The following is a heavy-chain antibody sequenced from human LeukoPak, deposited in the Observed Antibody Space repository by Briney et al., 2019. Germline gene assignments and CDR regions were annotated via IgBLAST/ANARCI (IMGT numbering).Heavy chain of an antibody. CDR3: ARGVHDYSNYNWFDP. V-gene: IGHV4-4*07. CDR1: GGSISSYY. J-gene: IGHJ5*02. Sequence: SETLSLTCTVSGGSISSYYWSWIRQPAGKGLEWIGRIYTSGSTNYNPSLKSRVTMSVDTSKNQFSLKLSSVTAADTAVYYCARGVHDYSNYNWFDPWGQGTLVTVSS. CDR2: IYTSGST. D-gene: IGHD4-11*01.